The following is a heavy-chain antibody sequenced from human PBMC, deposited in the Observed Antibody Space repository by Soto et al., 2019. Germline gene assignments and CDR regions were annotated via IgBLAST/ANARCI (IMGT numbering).Heavy chain of an antibody. CDR1: GGTFSSYT. CDR3: TTDLPGCSSTSCYASRWY. CDR2: INPNSGGT. V-gene: IGHV1-2*04. D-gene: IGHD2-2*01. J-gene: IGHJ4*02. Sequence: ASVKVSCKASGGTFSSYTISWVRQAPGQGLEWMGWINPNSGGTNYAQKFQGWVTMTRDTSISTAYMELSRLRSDDTAVYYCTTDLPGCSSTSCYASRWYWGQGTLVTVSS.